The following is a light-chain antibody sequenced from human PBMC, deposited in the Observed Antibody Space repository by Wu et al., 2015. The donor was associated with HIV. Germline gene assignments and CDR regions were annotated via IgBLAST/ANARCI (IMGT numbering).Light chain of an antibody. V-gene: IGKV3-11*01. CDR2: DAS. CDR3: QHRQNWPLT. J-gene: IGKJ4*01. Sequence: EIVLTQSPATLSLSPGERAILSCRASQSVSAYLAWYQQHPGQAPRLLIYDASKRATGVPARFSGSGSGTDFTLTITSLESEDFALYYCQHRQNWPLTFGGGTKVEI. CDR1: QSVSAY.